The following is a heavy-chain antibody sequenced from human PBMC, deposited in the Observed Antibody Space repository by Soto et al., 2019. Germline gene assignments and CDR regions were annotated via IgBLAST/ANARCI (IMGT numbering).Heavy chain of an antibody. D-gene: IGHD6-19*01. V-gene: IGHV3-7*01. CDR2: IKQDGSEK. J-gene: IGHJ4*02. Sequence: GGSLRLSCAASGFTFSSYWMSWVRQAPGKGLEWVANIKQDGSEKYYVDSVKGRFTISRDNAKNSLYLQMNSLRAEDTAVYYCARDICEDSSGWPRAYRGQGTLVTGSS. CDR3: ARDICEDSSGWPRAY. CDR1: GFTFSSYW.